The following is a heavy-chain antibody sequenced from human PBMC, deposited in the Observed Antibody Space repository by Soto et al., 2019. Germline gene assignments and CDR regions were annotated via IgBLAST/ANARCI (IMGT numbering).Heavy chain of an antibody. CDR3: TRRPKAGDAGVDPLAY. J-gene: IGHJ4*02. Sequence: EVRLVESGGGSVQPEGSLRLSCAASGLRFSDGWMNWVRQTPGKGLEWVGRIKSKADGGTVDYAAPVNGRFTISRDDSENILYLQLNNLRVDDTGIYYCTRRPKAGDAGVDPLAYRGQGALVSVSS. CDR1: GLRFSDGW. V-gene: IGHV3-15*07. CDR2: IKSKADGGTV. D-gene: IGHD3-10*01.